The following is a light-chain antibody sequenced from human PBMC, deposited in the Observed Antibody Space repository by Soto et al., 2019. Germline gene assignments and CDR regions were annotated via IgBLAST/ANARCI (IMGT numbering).Light chain of an antibody. V-gene: IGKV1-9*01. CDR1: QGISNY. J-gene: IGKJ4*01. CDR3: QQLNRYSIT. CDR2: AAS. Sequence: DIQLTQSPYFLSAAAGDRVPITCRSSQGISNYVSWCKRKPGKAPNLLIYAASTLQSGDPSRFSGSGSGTDFTLTISFLQPEDFATYFCQQLNRYSITFGGGTQVEI.